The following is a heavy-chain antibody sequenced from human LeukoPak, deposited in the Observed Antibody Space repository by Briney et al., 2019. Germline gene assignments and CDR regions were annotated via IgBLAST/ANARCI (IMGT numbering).Heavy chain of an antibody. D-gene: IGHD6-6*01. CDR2: ISGSGGST. Sequence: GGSLRLSCAASEFTFSSYAMRWVRQAPGKGLEWVSTISGSGGSTCYAESVKGRFTISRDNNKNTLYLQMNSLRAEDTAVYYCAKAAQVAGRPNLGGHFDYWGQGTLVTVSS. V-gene: IGHV3-23*01. J-gene: IGHJ4*02. CDR1: EFTFSSYA. CDR3: AKAAQVAGRPNLGGHFDY.